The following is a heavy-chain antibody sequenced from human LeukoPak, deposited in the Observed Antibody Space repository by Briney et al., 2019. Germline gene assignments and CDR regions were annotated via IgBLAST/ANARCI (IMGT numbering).Heavy chain of an antibody. J-gene: IGHJ2*01. D-gene: IGHD6-19*01. V-gene: IGHV1-8*01. CDR3: ARDPSNTSGRYQYFDL. CDR1: GYTFTSYD. Sequence: VASVKVSCKASGYTFTSYDINWVRQATGQGLEWMGWMNPNSGNTGYAQKFQGRVTMTRNTSISTAYMELSSLRSDDTAVYYCARDPSNTSGRYQYFDLWGRGTLVTVSS. CDR2: MNPNSGNT.